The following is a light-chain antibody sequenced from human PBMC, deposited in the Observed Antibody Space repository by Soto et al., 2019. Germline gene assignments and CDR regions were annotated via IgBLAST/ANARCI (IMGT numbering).Light chain of an antibody. Sequence: ERVMTQAQGTLSVSPGEIATLSCMAGQGVTTNFAWYQQKSGQSPRLLIYDVSIRATGVPARFSGTGSETDFTLTISGLQSEDSAVYFCQQYNNWPFSFGQGTRLEI. J-gene: IGKJ5*01. CDR3: QQYNNWPFS. CDR2: DVS. V-gene: IGKV3-15*01. CDR1: QGVTTN.